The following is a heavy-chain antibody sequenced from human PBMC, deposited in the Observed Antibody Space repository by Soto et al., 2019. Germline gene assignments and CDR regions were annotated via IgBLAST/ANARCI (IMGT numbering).Heavy chain of an antibody. CDR2: ISYDGSNK. D-gene: IGHD1-26*01. V-gene: IGHV3-30*18. Sequence: GGSLRLSCAASGFTFISYGMHWVRQAPGKGLEWVAVISYDGSNKYYADSVKGRFTISRDNSKNTLYLQMNSLRAEDTAVYYCAKERKWELLDFDYWGQGTLVTVSS. CDR3: AKERKWELLDFDY. CDR1: GFTFISYG. J-gene: IGHJ4*02.